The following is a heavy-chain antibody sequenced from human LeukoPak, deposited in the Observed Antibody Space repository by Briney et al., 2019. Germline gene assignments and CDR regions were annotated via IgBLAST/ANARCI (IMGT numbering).Heavy chain of an antibody. Sequence: SETLSLTCTVSGGSISSSSYYWGWIRQPPGKGLEWIGSIYYSGSTNYNPSLKSRVTISIDTSRNQFSLKLSSVTAADTAVYYCVLAVDYWGQGTLVTVSS. CDR2: IYYSGST. J-gene: IGHJ4*02. D-gene: IGHD1-26*01. CDR3: VLAVDY. V-gene: IGHV4-39*07. CDR1: GGSISSSSYY.